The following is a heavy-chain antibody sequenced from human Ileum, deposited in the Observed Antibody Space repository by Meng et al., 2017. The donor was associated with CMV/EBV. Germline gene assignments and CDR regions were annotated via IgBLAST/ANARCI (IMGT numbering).Heavy chain of an antibody. CDR2: INHSGST. CDR1: GGSFSGYY. D-gene: IGHD3-10*01. CDR3: VRAAARGVPVDH. Sequence: GRLQQWGAGLLKPSGTLSLTCAVYGGSFSGYYWSWIRQPPGKGLEWIGEINHSGSTNYNPSLKSRVTISVDTSKNQFSLKLSSVTAADTAVYYCVRAAARGVPVDHWGQGMLVTVSS. V-gene: IGHV4-34*01. J-gene: IGHJ4*02.